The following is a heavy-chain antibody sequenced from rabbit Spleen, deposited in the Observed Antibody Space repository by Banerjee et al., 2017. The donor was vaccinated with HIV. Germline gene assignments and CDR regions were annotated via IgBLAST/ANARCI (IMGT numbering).Heavy chain of an antibody. CDR3: ARDLVGVIGWNFYL. V-gene: IGHV1S45*01. Sequence: QEQLVESGGGLVQPGASLTLTCKASGFSFSSSYYMCWVRQAPGKGLEWIACINAATAKPVYATWAKGRFTISRTSSTTVTLRMTSLTAADTATYFCARDLVGVIGWNFYLWGQGTLVTVS. D-gene: IGHD1-1*01. CDR1: GFSFSSSYY. CDR2: INAATAKP. J-gene: IGHJ4*01.